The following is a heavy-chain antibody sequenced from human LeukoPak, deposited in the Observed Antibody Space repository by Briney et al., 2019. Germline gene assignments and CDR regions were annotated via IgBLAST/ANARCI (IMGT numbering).Heavy chain of an antibody. CDR2: IYYSGST. V-gene: IGHV4-31*03. J-gene: IGHJ3*02. Sequence: SETLSLTCTVSGDSIISGGYYWTWIRQHPGKGLECIGYIYYSGSTHYNPSLESRVTISLDRSKSQFSLRLNSVIAADTAVYYCARAMHTSTSAYAFDIWGQGTMVTVSS. CDR3: ARAMHTSTSAYAFDI. CDR1: GDSIISGGYY. D-gene: IGHD2-2*01.